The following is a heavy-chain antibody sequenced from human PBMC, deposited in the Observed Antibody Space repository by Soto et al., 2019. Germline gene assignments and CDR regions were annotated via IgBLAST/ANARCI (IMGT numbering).Heavy chain of an antibody. CDR1: GYTFTSYG. Sequence: ASVKVSCKASGYTFTSYGISWVRQAPGQGLEWMGWISAYNGNTNYAPKFQGRLTMTADSSTATAYMELRSLRVDDTAVYFCARAGWQYQFLANWFDPWGQGTLVTVSS. D-gene: IGHD2-2*01. J-gene: IGHJ5*02. CDR2: ISAYNGNT. CDR3: ARAGWQYQFLANWFDP. V-gene: IGHV1-18*01.